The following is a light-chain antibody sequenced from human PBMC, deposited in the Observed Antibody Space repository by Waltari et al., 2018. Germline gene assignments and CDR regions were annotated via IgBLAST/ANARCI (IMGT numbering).Light chain of an antibody. V-gene: IGKV3D-15*01. CDR2: GTP. CDR3: QQYNYWPWT. J-gene: IGKJ1*01. Sequence: ELVMPQSPATLSISPGESATLPSRASPSLSSPFAWYQQKPGQAPRLLIYGTPTRATGIPARFSGSGSGTEFTLTISSLQSEDFAIYYCQQYNYWPWTFGQGTRVEIK. CDR1: PSLSSP.